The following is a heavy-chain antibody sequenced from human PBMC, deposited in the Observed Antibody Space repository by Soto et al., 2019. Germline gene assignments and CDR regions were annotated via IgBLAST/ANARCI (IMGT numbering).Heavy chain of an antibody. CDR2: VGRGGGA. D-gene: IGHD6-19*01. CDR1: GFTFSTYA. J-gene: IGHJ4*02. Sequence: EVQLMESGGGLVQPGGSLGLCCAASGFTFSTYAMNWVRQAPGKGLEWISVVGRGGGAEYADSVKGRFTISRDNFKNTIYLQMNSLRAEDTAVYYCARCTPGYVNGWSSHFEYWAQGSLVTVSS. CDR3: ARCTPGYVNGWSSHFEY. V-gene: IGHV3-23*01.